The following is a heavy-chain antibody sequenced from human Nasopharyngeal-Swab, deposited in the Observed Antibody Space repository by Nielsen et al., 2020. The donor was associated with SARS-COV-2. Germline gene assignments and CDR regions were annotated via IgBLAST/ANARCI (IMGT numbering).Heavy chain of an antibody. V-gene: IGHV3-30-3*01. Sequence: GGSLRPSCAASRFTFSSYAMHWVRQAPGKGLEWVAVISYDGSNKYYADSVKGRFTISRDNSKNTLYLQMNSLRAEDTAVYYCRGSGSPFDYWGQGTLVTVSS. D-gene: IGHD3-10*01. CDR3: RGSGSPFDY. J-gene: IGHJ4*02. CDR2: ISYDGSNK. CDR1: RFTFSSYA.